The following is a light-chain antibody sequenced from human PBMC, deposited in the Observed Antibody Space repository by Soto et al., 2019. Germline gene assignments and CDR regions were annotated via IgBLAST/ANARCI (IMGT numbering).Light chain of an antibody. V-gene: IGKV1-9*01. J-gene: IGKJ1*01. CDR3: QQYAYWPET. CDR1: QGISSY. CDR2: AAS. Sequence: ILLTQSPSFLSASVGDRVTITCRASQGISSYLAWYQQIPGKAPKLLIYAASTLQSGVPSRFSGSGSGTNFTLAISSLQSEDFAVYYCQQYAYWPETFGQGTKVDIK.